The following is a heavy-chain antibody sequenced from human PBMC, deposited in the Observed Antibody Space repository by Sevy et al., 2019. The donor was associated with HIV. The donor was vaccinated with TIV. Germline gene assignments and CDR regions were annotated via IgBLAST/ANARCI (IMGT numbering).Heavy chain of an antibody. CDR1: GFTFSRYW. Sequence: GGSLRLSCAASGFTFSRYWMSWVRQAPGKGLEWVANIKKDGSEKYYVDSVKGRFTISRDNAKNSLFLQMNSLRAEYTAVYYCARDCSSTSCLWGLDVWGQGTTVTVSS. J-gene: IGHJ6*02. CDR3: ARDCSSTSCLWGLDV. V-gene: IGHV3-7*03. CDR2: IKKDGSEK. D-gene: IGHD2-2*01.